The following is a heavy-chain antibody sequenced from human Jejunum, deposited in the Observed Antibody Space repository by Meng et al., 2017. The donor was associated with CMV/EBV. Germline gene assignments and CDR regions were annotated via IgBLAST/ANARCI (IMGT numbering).Heavy chain of an antibody. V-gene: IGHV1-8*01. J-gene: IGHJ4*02. D-gene: IGHD6-19*01. CDR1: GYTFTSYD. Sequence: QGQLVQFGAEVKKPGASVKVSCKASGYTFTSYDINWVRQGTGQGLEWMGWMNPNRGTTGYAQKFQGRVTMTRNISKSTAYMDLSSLRSEDTAVYYCATGVADFEYWGQGTLVTFSS. CDR2: MNPNRGTT. CDR3: ATGVADFEY.